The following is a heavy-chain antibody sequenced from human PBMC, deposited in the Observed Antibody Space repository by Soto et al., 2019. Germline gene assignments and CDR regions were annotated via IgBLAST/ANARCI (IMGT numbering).Heavy chain of an antibody. CDR1: GGSFSGYY. V-gene: IGHV4-34*01. Sequence: SETLSLTCAVYGGSFSGYYWSWIRQPPGKGLEWIGEINHSGNTNYNPSLKSRVTISVDTSKNQFSLKLSSVTAADTAVYYCERHKYDGSGYYYYYYGMDVWGQGTTVT. CDR2: INHSGNT. D-gene: IGHD3-22*01. J-gene: IGHJ6*02. CDR3: ERHKYDGSGYYYYYYGMDV.